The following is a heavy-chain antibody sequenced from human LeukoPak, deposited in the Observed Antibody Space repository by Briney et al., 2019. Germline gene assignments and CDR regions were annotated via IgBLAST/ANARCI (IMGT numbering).Heavy chain of an antibody. Sequence: SETLSLTCTVSGGSVSNSGYYWGWIRQPPGKGLEWIGNIYYSGSTYYNPSLKSRVTISVDTSKNQFSLKLSSVTAADTAVYYCARRGDYYPFDYWGQGTLVTVSS. CDR2: IYYSGST. CDR3: ARRGDYYPFDY. CDR1: GGSVSNSGYY. V-gene: IGHV4-39*01. J-gene: IGHJ4*02. D-gene: IGHD3-10*01.